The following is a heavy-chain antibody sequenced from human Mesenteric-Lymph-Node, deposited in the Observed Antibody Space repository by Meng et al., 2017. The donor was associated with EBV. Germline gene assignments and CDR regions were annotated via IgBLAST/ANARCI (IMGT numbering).Heavy chain of an antibody. D-gene: IGHD3-9*01. Sequence: QLQRSGPCLMKRSVALSLHCTVSGGSISSNNWCNWVRQPPGKGLEWIGEIFDKGSTNYTPSLKSRVTMSVDKSKNMFSLTLNSVIAADTAVYYCASHTTYSTTGYLFLQHWGQGTLVTVSS. CDR1: GGSISSNNW. CDR2: IFDKGST. V-gene: IGHV4-4*02. J-gene: IGHJ1*01. CDR3: ASHTTYSTTGYLFLQH.